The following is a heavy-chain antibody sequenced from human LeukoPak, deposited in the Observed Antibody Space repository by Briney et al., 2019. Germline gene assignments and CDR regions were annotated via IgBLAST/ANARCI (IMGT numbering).Heavy chain of an antibody. Sequence: PSETLSLTCSVSGGPITGYYWSWIRQPRGKGLEWIGYIYHTGSTNYSPSLKSRVTMSVDASRNQFSLKLVSVTAADTAVYYCARDRGSTGYYYLDSWGQGILVTVSS. D-gene: IGHD6-19*01. V-gene: IGHV4-59*01. CDR1: GGPITGYY. CDR3: ARDRGSTGYYYLDS. J-gene: IGHJ4*02. CDR2: IYHTGST.